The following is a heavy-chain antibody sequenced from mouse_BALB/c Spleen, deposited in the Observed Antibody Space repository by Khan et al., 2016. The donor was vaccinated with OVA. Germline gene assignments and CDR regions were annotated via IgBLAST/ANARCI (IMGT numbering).Heavy chain of an antibody. Sequence: RLQQSGAELVKPGASVKLSCTASAFNIKDTYMHWVKQRPEQGLEWIGRIDPANGNTKYDPKFQGKATITADTSSNTAYLHLSSLTSEDVAFYYCARTTMILGFSYWGQGTLVTVSA. CDR1: AFNIKDTY. J-gene: IGHJ3*01. V-gene: IGHV14-3*02. CDR2: IDPANGNT. D-gene: IGHD2-4*01. CDR3: ARTTMILGFSY.